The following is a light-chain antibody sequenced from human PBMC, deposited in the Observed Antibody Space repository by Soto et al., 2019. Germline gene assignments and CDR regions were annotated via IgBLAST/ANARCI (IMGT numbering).Light chain of an antibody. CDR3: ATWDSGLSAVI. CDR1: SSNIGNHY. Sequence: QSLLTQPPSVSSAPGQRVTISCSGSSSNIGNHYVSWYQHLPDTAPQLLIYDNYKRPSGIPDRFSGSKSGTSATLGITGLQTGDEAEYYCATWDSGLSAVIFGGGTKLTVL. V-gene: IGLV1-51*01. J-gene: IGLJ2*01. CDR2: DNY.